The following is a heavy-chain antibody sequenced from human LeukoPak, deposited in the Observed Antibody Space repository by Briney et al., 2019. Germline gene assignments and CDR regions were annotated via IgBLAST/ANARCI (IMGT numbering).Heavy chain of an antibody. CDR1: GGTFSSYA. D-gene: IGHD1-1*01. CDR2: IIPIFGTA. V-gene: IGHV1-69*13. Sequence: SVKVSCKASGGTFSSYAISWVRQAPGQGLEWMGGIIPIFGTANYAQKFQGRVTITADESTTTAYMELNSLRSEDTAVYYCARSWAVQNTFYYFDDWGQGTLVTVSS. J-gene: IGHJ4*02. CDR3: ARSWAVQNTFYYFDD.